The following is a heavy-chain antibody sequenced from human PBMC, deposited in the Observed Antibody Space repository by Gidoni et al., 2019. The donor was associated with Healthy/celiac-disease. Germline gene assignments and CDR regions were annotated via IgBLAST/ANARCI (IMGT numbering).Heavy chain of an antibody. J-gene: IGHJ5*02. CDR3: AREERHHWFPH. CDR2: IIPIFGTA. V-gene: IGHV1-69*01. CDR1: GGTFNSYA. Sequence: QVQLVQSRAEVKKPGSSVKVSCKASGGTFNSYAISWVLQAPGQGLEWMGGIIPIFGTANYAQKFQGRVTITADESTSTAYMELSSLRSEDTAVYYCAREERHHWFPHWGQGTLVTVSS.